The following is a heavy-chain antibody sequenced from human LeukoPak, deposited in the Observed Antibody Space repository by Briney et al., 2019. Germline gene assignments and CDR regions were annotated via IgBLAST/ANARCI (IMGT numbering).Heavy chain of an antibody. CDR1: GGSISSSSYY. D-gene: IGHD6-6*01. Sequence: RASETLSLTCTVSGGSISSSSYYWGWIRQPPGKGLEWIGSIYHSGSTYYNPSLKSRVTISVDTSKNQFSLKLSSVTAADTAVYYCARHPSSSSSLYYYYMDVWGKGTTVTVSS. CDR3: ARHPSSSSSLYYYYMDV. J-gene: IGHJ6*03. CDR2: IYHSGST. V-gene: IGHV4-39*01.